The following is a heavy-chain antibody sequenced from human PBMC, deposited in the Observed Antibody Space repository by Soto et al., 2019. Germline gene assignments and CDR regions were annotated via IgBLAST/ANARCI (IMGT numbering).Heavy chain of an antibody. CDR1: SGPSRSYN. CDR3: VSQGIDYLHGPGAV. CDR2: VYYTGDT. V-gene: IGHV4-59*08. D-gene: IGHD1-26*01. Sequence: QVQLQQSGPRLVKPSETLSLTCTVSSGPSRSYNWGWIRQSPRRGLEWIGYVYYTGDTAYNPSLKSRATKSAETSTNNSSLILSSVPSADTAVDYCVSQGIDYLHGPGAVWSQGTAVTVPS. J-gene: IGHJ6*02.